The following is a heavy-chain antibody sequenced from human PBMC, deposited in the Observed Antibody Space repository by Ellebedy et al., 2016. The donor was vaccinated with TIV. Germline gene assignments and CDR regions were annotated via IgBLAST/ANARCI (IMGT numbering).Heavy chain of an antibody. D-gene: IGHD5-18*01. V-gene: IGHV4-39*01. J-gene: IGHJ5*02. CDR3: ARRYSYGPNLFDP. CDR1: GGSISSSSYY. Sequence: MPSETLSLTFTVPGGSISSSSYYWGWIRQPPGKGLEWIGSISYSGSTYYNPSLKSRVTISVDTSKNQFSLKLSSVTAADTAVYYCARRYSYGPNLFDPWGQGTLVTVSS. CDR2: ISYSGST.